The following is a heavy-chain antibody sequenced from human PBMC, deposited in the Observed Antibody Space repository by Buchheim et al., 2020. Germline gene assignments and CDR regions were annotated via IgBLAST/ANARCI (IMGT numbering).Heavy chain of an antibody. CDR1: GSTFSSYW. D-gene: IGHD3-3*01. CDR2: INSDGSST. V-gene: IGHV3-74*01. CDR3: ARDLAAYYDFWSGYPTLYYYYGMDV. J-gene: IGHJ6*02. Sequence: EVQLVESGGGLVQPGGSLRLSCAASGSTFSSYWMHWVRQAPGKGLVWVSRINSDGSSTSYADSVKGRFTISRDNAKNTLYLQMNSLRAEDTAVYYCARDLAAYYDFWSGYPTLYYYYGMDVWGQGTT.